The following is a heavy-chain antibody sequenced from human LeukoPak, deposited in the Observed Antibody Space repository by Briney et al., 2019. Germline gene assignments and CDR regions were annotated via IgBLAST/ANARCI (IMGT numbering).Heavy chain of an antibody. CDR1: GFTFSSYA. J-gene: IGHJ4*02. D-gene: IGHD6-6*01. CDR2: ISGSGGST. Sequence: GGSLRLSCAASGFTFSSYAMSWVRQAPGKGLEWVSAISGSGGSTYYADSVKGRFTISRDNSKNTLYLQINSLRAEDTAVYYCAKARRQLVRPDWVDYWGQGTLVTVSS. V-gene: IGHV3-23*01. CDR3: AKARRQLVRPDWVDY.